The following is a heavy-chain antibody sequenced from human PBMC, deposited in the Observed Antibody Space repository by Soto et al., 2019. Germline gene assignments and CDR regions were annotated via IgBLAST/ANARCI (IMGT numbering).Heavy chain of an antibody. CDR3: ARGIHEAYFGGDCSHPSDWYFEL. CDR1: GFTFSDYY. V-gene: IGHV3-11*01. Sequence: QVQLVESGGGLVKPGGSLRLSCAASGFTFSDYYMSWIRQAPGKGLEWVSYISSSGSTIYYADSVKGRFTISRDNAKNSRYLQMNSLSADDTDVYYCARGIHEAYFGGDCSHPSDWYFELWGRGTLVTVSS. CDR2: ISSSGSTI. D-gene: IGHD2-21*02. J-gene: IGHJ2*01.